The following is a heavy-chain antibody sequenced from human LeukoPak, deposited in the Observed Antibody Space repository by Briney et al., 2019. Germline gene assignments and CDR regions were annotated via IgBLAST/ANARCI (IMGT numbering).Heavy chain of an antibody. Sequence: PGSSLRLSCAASGFTFSSYGMHWVRQAPGKGLEWAAVIWYDGSNKYYADSVKGRFTISRDNSKNTLYLQMNSLRAEDTAVYYCAKASSIAARAEFDYWGQGTLVTVSS. CDR3: AKASSIAARAEFDY. J-gene: IGHJ4*02. CDR2: IWYDGSNK. CDR1: GFTFSSYG. D-gene: IGHD6-6*01. V-gene: IGHV3-33*06.